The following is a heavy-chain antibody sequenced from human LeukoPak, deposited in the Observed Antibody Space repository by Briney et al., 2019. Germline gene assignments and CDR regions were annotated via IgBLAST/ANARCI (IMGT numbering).Heavy chain of an antibody. CDR1: GFTFSSYT. V-gene: IGHV3-21*01. CDR3: ARRTNYDFDC. CDR2: ISSSGNYI. D-gene: IGHD2-8*01. Sequence: GGSLRLSCAASGFTFSSYTMNWVRQALGKGLEWVSSISSSGNYIYYADSLKGRFTISRDNAKNSLFLQINSLRAEDTAIYYCARRTNYDFDCWGQGTLVAVSS. J-gene: IGHJ4*02.